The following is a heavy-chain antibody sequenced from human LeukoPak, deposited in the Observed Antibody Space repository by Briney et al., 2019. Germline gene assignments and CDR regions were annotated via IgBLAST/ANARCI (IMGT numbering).Heavy chain of an antibody. J-gene: IGHJ4*02. Sequence: GGSLRLSCAASGFTFSSYWMTWVRQAPGKGLEWVANIRQDGSEKYYVDSVKGRFTISRDNAKNSLYLQMNSLRAEDTAVYYCAKLSGSYTGPFDYWGQGTLVTVSS. CDR2: IRQDGSEK. D-gene: IGHD1-26*01. CDR3: AKLSGSYTGPFDY. CDR1: GFTFSSYW. V-gene: IGHV3-7*03.